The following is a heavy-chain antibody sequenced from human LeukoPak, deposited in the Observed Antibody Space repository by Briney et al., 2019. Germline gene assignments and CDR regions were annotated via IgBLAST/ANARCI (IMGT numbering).Heavy chain of an antibody. CDR3: ATGRIVATGGATAFDI. Sequence: GASVKVSCKVSGYTLTELSMHWVRQAPGKGLEWMGGFDPEDGETIYAQKFQGRVTMTEDTSTDTAYMELSSLRSEDTAVYYCATGRIVATGGATAFDIWGQGTVVTVSS. CDR2: FDPEDGET. V-gene: IGHV1-24*01. CDR1: GYTLTELS. J-gene: IGHJ3*02. D-gene: IGHD1-26*01.